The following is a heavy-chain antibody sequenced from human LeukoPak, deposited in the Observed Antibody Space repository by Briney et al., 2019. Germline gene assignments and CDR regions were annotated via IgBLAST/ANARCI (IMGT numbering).Heavy chain of an antibody. CDR2: ST. V-gene: IGHV3-23*01. CDR3: ARDPAAAGTVWLDP. D-gene: IGHD6-13*01. Sequence: PGGSLRLSCAASELGPPGSREGAGVSRSTYYADSVKGRFTISRDTSKNTLYLQMNSLRAEDTAVYYCARDPAAAGTVWLDPWGQGTLVTVSS. J-gene: IGHJ5*02.